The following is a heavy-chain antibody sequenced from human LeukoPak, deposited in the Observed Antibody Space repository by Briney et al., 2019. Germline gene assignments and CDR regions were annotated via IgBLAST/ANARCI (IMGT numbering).Heavy chain of an antibody. V-gene: IGHV3-23*01. J-gene: IGHJ4*02. Sequence: PGGSLRLSCAASGFTFSIYAMSWVRQAPGKGLEWVSAIGDTTYYADSVEGRFTISRDNSKNTLYLQMNSLRAEDAAIYYCAKAFAFVGANFFDYWGLGTLVTVSS. CDR3: AKAFAFVGANFFDY. CDR1: GFTFSIYA. D-gene: IGHD1-26*01. CDR2: IGDTT.